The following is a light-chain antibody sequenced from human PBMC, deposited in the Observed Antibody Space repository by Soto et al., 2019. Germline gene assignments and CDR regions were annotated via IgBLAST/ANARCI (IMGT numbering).Light chain of an antibody. V-gene: IGLV1-40*01. CDR1: DSNIGARYH. CDR3: QSYDSNLSGRV. J-gene: IGLJ3*02. CDR2: GNS. Sequence: QSVLTQPPSVSGAPGQRVTISCTGSDSNIGARYHVHWYQQLPGKAPRLIIYGNSNRPSWVPDRFSGSKSGSSASLAISGLQADDEATYYCQSYDSNLSGRVFGEGTQLTVL.